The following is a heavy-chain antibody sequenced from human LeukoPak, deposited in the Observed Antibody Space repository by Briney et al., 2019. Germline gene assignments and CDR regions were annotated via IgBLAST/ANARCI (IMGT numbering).Heavy chain of an antibody. CDR2: INRDGSCT. J-gene: IGHJ4*02. Sequence: PGGSLRLSCAASGFTFSSYWMHWVRQAPGKGLVWVSRINRDGSCTTYADSVKGRFTISRDNAKNTLYLQMNSLRADDAAVYYCATETAVSGGIFFDYWGQGTLVTVSS. D-gene: IGHD3-10*01. V-gene: IGHV3-74*01. CDR3: ATETAVSGGIFFDY. CDR1: GFTFSSYW.